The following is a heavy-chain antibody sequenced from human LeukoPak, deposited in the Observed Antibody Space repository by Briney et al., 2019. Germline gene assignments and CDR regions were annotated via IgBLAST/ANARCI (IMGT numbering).Heavy chain of an antibody. Sequence: PSATLSLTCTVSGGSITSGEHYCSWIRQPPGKGLEWIGYVAYTGSTDYNPSLSSRVTMSVDTSRNQFSLKLSSVTAADTAVYYCARDHYDSSGYFLGNDYWGQGILVTVSS. V-gene: IGHV4-30-4*01. CDR2: VAYTGST. CDR3: ARDHYDSSGYFLGNDY. CDR1: GGSITSGEHY. J-gene: IGHJ4*02. D-gene: IGHD3-22*01.